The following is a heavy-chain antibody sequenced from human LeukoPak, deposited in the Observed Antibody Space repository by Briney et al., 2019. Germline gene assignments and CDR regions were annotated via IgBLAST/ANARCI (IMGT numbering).Heavy chain of an antibody. CDR3: ARVGLTGYYRIPNWFDP. V-gene: IGHV4-59*01. D-gene: IGHD3-9*01. CDR1: GGSISSYY. CDR2: IYYSGST. Sequence: SETLSLTCTVSGGSISSYYWSWIRQPPGKGLEWIGYIYYSGSTNYNPSLKSRVTISVDTSKNQFSLKLSSVTAADTAVYYCARVGLTGYYRIPNWFDPWGQGTLVTVSS. J-gene: IGHJ5*02.